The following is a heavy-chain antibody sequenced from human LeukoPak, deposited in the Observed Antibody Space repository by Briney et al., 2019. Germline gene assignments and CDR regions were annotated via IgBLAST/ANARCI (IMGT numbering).Heavy chain of an antibody. CDR1: GGSISSYY. CDR2: INRSGST. J-gene: IGHJ6*02. CDR3: ARERRYYYYGMDV. V-gene: IGHV4-34*01. Sequence: PSETLSLTCTVSGGSISSYYWSWIRQPPGKGLEWIGEINRSGSTNYNPSLKSRVTISVDTSKNQFSLKLSSVTAADTAVYYCARERRYYYYGMDVWGQGTTVTVSS.